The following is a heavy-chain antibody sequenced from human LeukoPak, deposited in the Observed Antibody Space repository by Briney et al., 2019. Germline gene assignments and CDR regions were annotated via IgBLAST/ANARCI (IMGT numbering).Heavy chain of an antibody. V-gene: IGHV3-20*04. CDR1: GFTFDDYG. CDR2: INWNGGST. J-gene: IGHJ3*02. Sequence: GGSLRLSCAASGFTFDDYGMSWVRQAPGKGLEWVSGINWNGGSTGYADSVKGRFTISRDNAKNSLYLQMNSLRAEDAALYYCAKSGVDILTGPRDAFDIWGQGTMVTVSS. CDR3: AKSGVDILTGPRDAFDI. D-gene: IGHD3-9*01.